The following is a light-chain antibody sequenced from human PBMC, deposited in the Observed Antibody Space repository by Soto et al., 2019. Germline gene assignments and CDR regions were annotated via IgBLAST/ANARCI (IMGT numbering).Light chain of an antibody. CDR3: QSNYILSWT. V-gene: IGKV1-39*01. CDR2: SAS. CDR1: QYTGNY. Sequence: DIQVTQSPPSLSASVGARVTITCRASQYTGNYLNWYQHKPGKAPQHLIYSASTLHIGVPSRFSGSGSGTDFTLTISTLHPDDFASYYCQSNYILSWTFGHGTK. J-gene: IGKJ1*01.